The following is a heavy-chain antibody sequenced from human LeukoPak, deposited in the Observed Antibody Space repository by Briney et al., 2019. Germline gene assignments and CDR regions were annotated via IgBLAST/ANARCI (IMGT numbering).Heavy chain of an antibody. J-gene: IGHJ4*02. D-gene: IGHD3-10*01. Sequence: PGRSLRLCCAASGFTFSSYGMHWVRQAPGKGLEWVAVIWYDGSNKYYADSVKGRFTISRDNSKNTLYLQMNSLRAEDTAVYYCARDPHPGFGEAGGPFDYWGQGTLVTVSS. CDR2: IWYDGSNK. CDR3: ARDPHPGFGEAGGPFDY. CDR1: GFTFSSYG. V-gene: IGHV3-33*01.